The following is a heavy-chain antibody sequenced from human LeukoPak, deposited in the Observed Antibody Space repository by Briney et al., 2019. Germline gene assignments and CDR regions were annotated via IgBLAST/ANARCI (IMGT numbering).Heavy chain of an antibody. CDR2: MNPNSGNT. CDR1: GYTFTSYD. J-gene: IGHJ4*02. Sequence: GASVKVSCKASGYTFTSYDINWVGQAAGQGLEWMGWMNPNSGNTGYAQKFQGRVTMTRNTSISTAYMELSSLRSEDTAVYYCARGRKGKQQLVPDYWGQGTLVTVSS. CDR3: ARGRKGKQQLVPDY. V-gene: IGHV1-8*01. D-gene: IGHD6-13*01.